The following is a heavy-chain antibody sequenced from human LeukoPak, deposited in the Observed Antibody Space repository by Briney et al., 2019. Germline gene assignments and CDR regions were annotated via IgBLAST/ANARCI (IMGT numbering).Heavy chain of an antibody. CDR2: ISWDGGST. V-gene: IGHV3-43D*04. Sequence: GGSLRLSCAASGFTFDDYAMHWVRQAPGKGLEWVSLISWDGGSTYYADSVKGRFTISRDNSKNSLYLHMNSLRAEDTALYYCAKDPSGSGSYYGMDVWGKGTTVTVSS. J-gene: IGHJ6*04. CDR3: AKDPSGSGSYYGMDV. CDR1: GFTFDDYA. D-gene: IGHD3-10*01.